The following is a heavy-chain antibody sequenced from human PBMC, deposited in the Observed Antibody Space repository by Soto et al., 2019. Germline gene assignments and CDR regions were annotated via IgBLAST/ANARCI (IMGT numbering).Heavy chain of an antibody. Sequence: QVQLVQSGAEVKKPGSSVTVSCTASGGTLTSFTIYWVRQAPGQGFEWMGSFIPRIDKINYAQKFQGRVTRSAEESSNTGYLELNSLTSEDTAVYYCAREWLEEAFDICGQGTLVTMSS. CDR3: AREWLEEAFDI. CDR1: GGTLTSFT. CDR2: FIPRIDKI. D-gene: IGHD5-12*01. J-gene: IGHJ3*02. V-gene: IGHV1-69*18.